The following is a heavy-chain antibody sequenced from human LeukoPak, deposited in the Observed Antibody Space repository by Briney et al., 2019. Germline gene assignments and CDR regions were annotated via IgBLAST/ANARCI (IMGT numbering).Heavy chain of an antibody. J-gene: IGHJ3*02. V-gene: IGHV4-59*01. CDR3: ARGADDYGDYAIAFDI. Sequence: PSETLPLTCTVSGDSISTYYWSWIRQPPGKGLEWIGYIYYRVTSDYNPSLKSRVTMSVDMSTRQISLKLSSVTAADTAVYYCARGADDYGDYAIAFDIWGQGTMVAVSS. CDR1: GDSISTYY. CDR2: IYYRVTS. D-gene: IGHD4-17*01.